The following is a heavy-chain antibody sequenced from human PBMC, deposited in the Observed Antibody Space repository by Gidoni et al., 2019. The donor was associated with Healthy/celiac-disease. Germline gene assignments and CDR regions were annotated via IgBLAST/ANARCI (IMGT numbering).Heavy chain of an antibody. J-gene: IGHJ4*02. CDR1: GGSISSGSYY. CDR2: IYTSGST. D-gene: IGHD2-15*01. Sequence: QVQLQESGPGLVKPSQTLSLTCTVSGGSISSGSYYWSWIRQPAGKGLEWIGRIYTSGSTNYNPSLKSRVTMSVDTSKNQFSLKLSSVTAADTAVYYCARDYCSGGSCYNYYFDYWGQGTLVTVSS. CDR3: ARDYCSGGSCYNYYFDY. V-gene: IGHV4-61*02.